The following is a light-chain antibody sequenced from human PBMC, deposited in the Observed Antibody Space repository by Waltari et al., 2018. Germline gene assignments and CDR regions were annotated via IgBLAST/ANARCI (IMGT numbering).Light chain of an antibody. J-gene: IGLJ2*01. CDR1: SSDVGGDNS. V-gene: IGLV2-14*01. Sequence: QSALTPPASVSGPPGQSITISFTGTSSDVGGDNSVSWYQQHPGKAPKLMIYEVSNRPSGVSNRFAGCKSGNTASLTIARLQAEDDADYYCSSDTSSSTCVVFGGGTKLTVL. CDR2: EVS. CDR3: SSDTSSSTCVV.